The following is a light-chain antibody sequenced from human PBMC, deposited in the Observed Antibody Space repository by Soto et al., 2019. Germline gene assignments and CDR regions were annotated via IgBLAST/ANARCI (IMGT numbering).Light chain of an antibody. Sequence: QSALTQPPSASGSPGQSVTTSCTGTSSDVGGYNYVSWYQQHPGKAPKLMIYEVSKRPSGVPDRFSGSKSGNTASLTVSGLQAEDEADYYCSSYAGSNQGVFGTGTKAPS. CDR2: EVS. CDR3: SSYAGSNQGV. V-gene: IGLV2-8*01. J-gene: IGLJ1*01. CDR1: SSDVGGYNY.